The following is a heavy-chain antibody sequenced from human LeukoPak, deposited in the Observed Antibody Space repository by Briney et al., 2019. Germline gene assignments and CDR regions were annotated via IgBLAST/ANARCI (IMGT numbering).Heavy chain of an antibody. V-gene: IGHV4-59*12. CDR1: GGSISSYY. CDR2: IYYSGST. D-gene: IGHD3-22*01. CDR3: ARDGTSMIVVVTNDAFDI. J-gene: IGHJ3*02. Sequence: SETLSLTCTVSGGSISSYYWSWIRQPPGKGLEWIGYIYYSGSTNYNPSLKSRVTISVDTSKNQFSLKLSSVTAADTAVYYCARDGTSMIVVVTNDAFDIWGQGTMVTVSS.